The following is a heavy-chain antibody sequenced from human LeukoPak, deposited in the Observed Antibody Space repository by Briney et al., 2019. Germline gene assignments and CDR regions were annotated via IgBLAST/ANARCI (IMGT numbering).Heavy chain of an antibody. J-gene: IGHJ2*01. Sequence: SETLSLTCTVSGGSISSYYWSWIRQPPGKGLEWIGYIYYSGSTNYNPSLMSRVTISVDTSKNQFSLKLSSVTAADTAVYYCARDKNWYFDLWGRGTLVTVSS. CDR1: GGSISSYY. CDR2: IYYSGST. V-gene: IGHV4-59*01. CDR3: ARDKNWYFDL.